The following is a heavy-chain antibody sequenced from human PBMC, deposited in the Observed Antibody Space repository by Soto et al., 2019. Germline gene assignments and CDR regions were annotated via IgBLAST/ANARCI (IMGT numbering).Heavy chain of an antibody. CDR2: IYYSGST. J-gene: IGHJ6*02. Sequence: QLQLQESGPGLVKPSETLSLTCTVSGGSISSSSYYWGWIRQPPGKGLEWIGSIYYSGSTYYNPSLKSLVTISVDTSKNQFSLKLSSVTAAYTAVYYCARLPWAAAGTYYGMDVWGQGTTVTVSS. CDR1: GGSISSSSYY. D-gene: IGHD6-13*01. V-gene: IGHV4-39*01. CDR3: ARLPWAAAGTYYGMDV.